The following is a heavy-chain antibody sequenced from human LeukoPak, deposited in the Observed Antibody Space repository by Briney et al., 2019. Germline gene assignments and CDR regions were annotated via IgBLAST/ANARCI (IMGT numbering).Heavy chain of an antibody. CDR2: TYYSGST. D-gene: IGHD1-14*01. CDR3: ARVTGYWYFDL. Sequence: PSETLSLTCTVSGGSISSYYWSWLRQPPGKGLEWIGYTYYSGSTNYNPSLKSRVTISVDTSKNQFSLKLSSVTAADTAVYYCARVTGYWYFDLWGRGTLVTVSS. J-gene: IGHJ2*01. CDR1: GGSISSYY. V-gene: IGHV4-59*01.